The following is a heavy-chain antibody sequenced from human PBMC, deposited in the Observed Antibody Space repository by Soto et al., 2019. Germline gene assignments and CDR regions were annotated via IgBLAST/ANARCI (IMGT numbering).Heavy chain of an antibody. CDR3: ARACSSTRCYPSYGMDV. CDR1: GYTFTSYY. D-gene: IGHD2-2*01. V-gene: IGHV1-46*01. CDR2: INPSGGST. J-gene: IGHJ6*02. Sequence: ASVKVSCKASGYTFTSYYMHWVRQAPGQGLEWMGIINPSGGSTSYAQKFQGRVTMTRDTSTSTVYMELSSLRSEDTAVYYCARACSSTRCYPSYGMDVWVQGTTVTVSS.